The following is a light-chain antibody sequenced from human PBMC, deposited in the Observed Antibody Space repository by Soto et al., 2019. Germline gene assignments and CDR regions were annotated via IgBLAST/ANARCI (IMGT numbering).Light chain of an antibody. CDR1: QSVTSN. J-gene: IGKJ1*01. CDR2: DAS. Sequence: EVVMTQSPATLSVSPGERGTLSCRASQSVTSNYLAWYQQKPGQAPRLLIYDASNRAIGIPARFSGSGSGTEFTLTISSLQPDDFATYYCQHYNSYSGAFGQGTKVDIK. V-gene: IGKV3D-15*01. CDR3: QHYNSYSGA.